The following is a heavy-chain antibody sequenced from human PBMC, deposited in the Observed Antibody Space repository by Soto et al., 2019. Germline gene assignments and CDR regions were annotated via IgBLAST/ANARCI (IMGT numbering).Heavy chain of an antibody. Sequence: QVQLQESGPGLVKPSQTLSLTCTVSGGSITSVGYYWGWIRQHPGKGLEWIGYIYSSGSTYYTPSLKSRVTISVDTSKNQFSLKLSSVTAADTAVYYCARGSVVAATLFDYWGQGTLVTVSS. CDR2: IYSSGST. D-gene: IGHD2-15*01. CDR1: GGSITSVGYY. V-gene: IGHV4-31*03. CDR3: ARGSVVAATLFDY. J-gene: IGHJ4*02.